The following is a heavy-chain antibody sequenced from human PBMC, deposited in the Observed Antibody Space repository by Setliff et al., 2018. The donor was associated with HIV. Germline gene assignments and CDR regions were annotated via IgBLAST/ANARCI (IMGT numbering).Heavy chain of an antibody. D-gene: IGHD3-10*01. J-gene: IGHJ6*02. V-gene: IGHV1-8*01. Sequence: ASVKVSCKASGYTFTSFDINWVRQATGQGLEWMGWMNPNSGNSGFAQKFQGRVTMTRNSSISTAYMELSSLRSEDTAVYYCARDRGDLSLAYYLYYGMDVWGQGTTVTVSS. CDR3: ARDRGDLSLAYYLYYGMDV. CDR2: MNPNSGNS. CDR1: GYTFTSFD.